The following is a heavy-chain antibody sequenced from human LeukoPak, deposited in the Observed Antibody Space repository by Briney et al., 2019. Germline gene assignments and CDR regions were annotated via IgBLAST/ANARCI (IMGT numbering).Heavy chain of an antibody. D-gene: IGHD3-9*01. V-gene: IGHV3-33*01. Sequence: GGSLRLSCAASGFTFSSYGMHWVRQAPGKGLEWVAVIWYDGSNKYYADSVKGRFTISRDNSKNTLYLQMNSLRAGDTAVYYCARDYDILTGYPTYYFDYWGQGTLVTVSS. CDR3: ARDYDILTGYPTYYFDY. J-gene: IGHJ4*02. CDR1: GFTFSSYG. CDR2: IWYDGSNK.